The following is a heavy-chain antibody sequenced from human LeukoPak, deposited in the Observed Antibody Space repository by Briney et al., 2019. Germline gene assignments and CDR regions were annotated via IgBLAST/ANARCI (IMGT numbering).Heavy chain of an antibody. CDR3: ASARSSGSHRVVNAFDV. V-gene: IGHV3-21*01. Sequence: GGSLRLSCAASGFTLSSYTMNWVRQAPGKGLEWVSSISMTSDYIYYPDSMKGRFTISRDNAKNSLYLQMNSLRAEDTAVSYCASARSSGSHRVVNAFDVWGQGTMVTVSS. CDR2: ISMTSDYI. J-gene: IGHJ3*01. D-gene: IGHD1-26*01. CDR1: GFTLSSYT.